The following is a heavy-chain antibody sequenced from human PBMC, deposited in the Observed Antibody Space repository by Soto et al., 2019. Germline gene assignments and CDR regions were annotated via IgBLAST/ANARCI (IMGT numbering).Heavy chain of an antibody. D-gene: IGHD3-3*01. Sequence: QVQLQESGPGLVKPSQTLSLTCTVSGGSISSGGYYWSWIRQHPGKGLEWIGYIYYSGSTYYNPSLKSRVPISVDTSKNQFSLKLSSVTAADTAVYYCETKYTILEAFDIWGQGTMVTVSS. V-gene: IGHV4-31*03. J-gene: IGHJ3*02. CDR2: IYYSGST. CDR3: ETKYTILEAFDI. CDR1: GGSISSGGYY.